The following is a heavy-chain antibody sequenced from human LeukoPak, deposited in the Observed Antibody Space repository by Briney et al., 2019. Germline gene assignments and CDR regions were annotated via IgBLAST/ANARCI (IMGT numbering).Heavy chain of an antibody. Sequence: SETLSLTCAVYGGSLSNYYWSWIRQPSPGKGLERIGEINHSGSTNYNPSLKSRVTISVDMSKNQFSLELSYVTAADTAVYYCARGPASGSNFAWFDPWGQGTLVTVSS. J-gene: IGHJ5*02. CDR2: INHSGST. CDR3: ARGPASGSNFAWFDP. D-gene: IGHD3-10*01. V-gene: IGHV4-34*01. CDR1: GGSLSNYY.